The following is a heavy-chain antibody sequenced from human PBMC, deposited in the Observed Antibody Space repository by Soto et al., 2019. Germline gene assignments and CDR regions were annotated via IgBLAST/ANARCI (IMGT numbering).Heavy chain of an antibody. J-gene: IGHJ5*02. V-gene: IGHV4-61*01. CDR1: GGSVSSGSYY. CDR3: ARGNKPSGDHHARWFDP. D-gene: IGHD2-21*01. CDR2: VYYSGST. Sequence: PSETLSLTCTVSGGSVSSGSYYWSWIRQPPGKGLEWIGYVYYSGSTNYNPSLKSRVTISVDTSKNQFSLKLSSVTAADTAVYYCARGNKPSGDHHARWFDPWGQGTLVTVSS.